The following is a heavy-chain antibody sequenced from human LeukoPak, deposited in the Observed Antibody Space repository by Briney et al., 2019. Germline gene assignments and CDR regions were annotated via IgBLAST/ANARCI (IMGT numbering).Heavy chain of an antibody. CDR3: ARENPFIVASDY. CDR1: GGSISSDGYY. V-gene: IGHV4-30-2*01. D-gene: IGHD5-12*01. CDR2: IYHSGST. Sequence: PSQTLSLTCTVSGGSISSDGYYWSWIRQPPGKGLEWIGYIYHSGSTYYNPSLKSRVTISVDRSKNQFSLKLSSVTAADTAVYYCARENPFIVASDYWGQGTLVTVSS. J-gene: IGHJ4*02.